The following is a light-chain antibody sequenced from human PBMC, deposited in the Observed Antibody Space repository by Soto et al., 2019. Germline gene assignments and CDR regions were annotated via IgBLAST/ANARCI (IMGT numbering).Light chain of an antibody. Sequence: QSALTQPRSVSGSPGQSVTISCTGTSSDVGGYKYVSWYQQKPGKAPKLIIYGVSRWPSGVPNRFSGSKSGNRASLTISGLQAEDEGDYYCCSYAGGPEVFGTGTKVNVL. CDR2: GVS. CDR1: SSDVGGYKY. J-gene: IGLJ1*01. CDR3: CSYAGGPEV. V-gene: IGLV2-11*01.